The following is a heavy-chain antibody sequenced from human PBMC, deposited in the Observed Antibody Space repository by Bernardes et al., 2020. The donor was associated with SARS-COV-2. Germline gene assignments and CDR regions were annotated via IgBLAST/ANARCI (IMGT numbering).Heavy chain of an antibody. Sequence: GGSLSLSCAASGFTFDDYAMHWVRQAPGKGLEWVSGISWNSGSIGYADSVKGRFTISRDNAKNSLYLQMNSLRAEDTALYYCAKDIWAAAANGCFDYWGQGPLVTVSS. J-gene: IGHJ4*02. CDR3: AKDIWAAAANGCFDY. CDR2: ISWNSGSI. D-gene: IGHD6-13*01. V-gene: IGHV3-9*01. CDR1: GFTFDDYA.